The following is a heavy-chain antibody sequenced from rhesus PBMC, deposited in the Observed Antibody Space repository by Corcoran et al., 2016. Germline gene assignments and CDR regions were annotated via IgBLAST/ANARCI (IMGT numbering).Heavy chain of an antibody. Sequence: QVQLVQSGAEVKKPGSSVKVSCKASGYTFTDYYMHWVRQAPRQGLEWMGWINPYNGNTKYAQKFQGRVTMTRHTSTRTAYMELSSLRSEDTALYYCARCPGYCTGSGCYADWYFDLWGPGTPIPISS. J-gene: IGHJ2*01. CDR3: ARCPGYCTGSGCYADWYFDL. CDR2: INPYNGNT. V-gene: IGHV1S2*01. D-gene: IGHD2-21*01. CDR1: GYTFTDYY.